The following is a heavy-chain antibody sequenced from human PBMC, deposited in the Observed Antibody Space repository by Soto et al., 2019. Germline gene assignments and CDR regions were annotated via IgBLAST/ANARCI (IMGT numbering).Heavy chain of an antibody. CDR2: ISGSGGST. CDR3: ATYSSIAARRILIYYYYYIDV. CDR1: GFTFSSYA. Sequence: EVQLLESGGGLVQPGGSLRRSCTASGFTFSSYAMSWVRQAPGKGLEWVSAISGSGGSTYYADSVKGRFTISRDNSKNTRYLQMNSLRAEDTAVYYCATYSSIAARRILIYYYYYIDVWSKGTTVTVSS. V-gene: IGHV3-23*01. J-gene: IGHJ6*03. D-gene: IGHD6-6*01.